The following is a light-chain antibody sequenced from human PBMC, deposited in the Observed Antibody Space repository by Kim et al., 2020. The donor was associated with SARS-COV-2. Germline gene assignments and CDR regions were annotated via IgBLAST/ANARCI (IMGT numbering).Light chain of an antibody. V-gene: IGLV2-11*01. Sequence: SVTISCTGTSSDVGGYNYVSWYQQHPGKAPKLMIYDVSKRPSGVPDRFSGSKSGNTASLTISGLQAEDEADYYCCSYAGSYLSGYVFGTGTKVTVL. CDR2: DVS. J-gene: IGLJ1*01. CDR3: CSYAGSYLSGYV. CDR1: SSDVGGYNY.